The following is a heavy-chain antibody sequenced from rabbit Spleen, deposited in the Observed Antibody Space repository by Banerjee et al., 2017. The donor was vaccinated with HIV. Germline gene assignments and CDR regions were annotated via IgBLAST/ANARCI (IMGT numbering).Heavy chain of an antibody. CDR2: IAGSSSDFT. CDR1: GFSFSSSDY. D-gene: IGHD8-1*01. Sequence: ESGGGLVKPGASLTLTCKASGFSFSSSDYMCWVRQAPGKGLEWISCIAGSSSDFTYSTTWAKGRFTCSKTSSTTVTLQMTSLTVADTATYFCARDTGSSFSSYGMDLWGQGTLVTVS. CDR3: ARDTGSSFSSYGMDL. J-gene: IGHJ6*01. V-gene: IGHV1S40*01.